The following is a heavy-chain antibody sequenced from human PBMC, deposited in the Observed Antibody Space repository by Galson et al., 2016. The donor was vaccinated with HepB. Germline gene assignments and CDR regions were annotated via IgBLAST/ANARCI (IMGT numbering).Heavy chain of an antibody. CDR2: IKPDGSEQ. V-gene: IGHV3-7*01. CDR3: ARDYGGLDV. CDR1: GFTFSSYW. Sequence: SLRLSCAPSGFTFSSYWMSWVRQAPGKGLEWVANIKPDGSEQYYVDSVKGRFTISRDNATNALYLQMNSLRAEDTAVYYCARDYGGLDVWGRGTTVTVSS. D-gene: IGHD4-17*01. J-gene: IGHJ6*02.